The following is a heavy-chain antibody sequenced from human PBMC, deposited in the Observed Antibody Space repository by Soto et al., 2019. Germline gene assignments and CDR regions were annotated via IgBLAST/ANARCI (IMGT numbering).Heavy chain of an antibody. CDR3: ARVWTTTVTTRFWFDP. J-gene: IGHJ5*02. CDR2: ISAYNGNT. V-gene: IGHV1-18*04. Sequence: QVQLVQSGAEVKKPGASVKVSCKASGYTFTSYGISWVRQAPGQGLEWMGWISAYNGNTNYAQKLQGRVTMTTDTSTSTDYMELRSLRSDDTAVYYCARVWTTTVTTRFWFDPWGQGTLVTVSS. CDR1: GYTFTSYG. D-gene: IGHD4-17*01.